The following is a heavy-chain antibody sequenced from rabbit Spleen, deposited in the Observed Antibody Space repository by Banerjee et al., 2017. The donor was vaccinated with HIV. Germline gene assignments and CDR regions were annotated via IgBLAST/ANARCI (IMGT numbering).Heavy chain of an antibody. V-gene: IGHV1S40*01. CDR2: IYGGSSSGFT. Sequence: QSLEESGGDLVKPGTSLTLTCTASGFSFSSSYYMCWVRQAPGKGLEWIACIYGGSSSGFTYSATWAKGRFTCSKTSSTTVTLQMTSLTVADTATYFCARDPYARSGANYNLWGQGTLVTVS. D-gene: IGHD1-1*01. J-gene: IGHJ3*01. CDR3: ARDPYARSGANYNL. CDR1: GFSFSSSYY.